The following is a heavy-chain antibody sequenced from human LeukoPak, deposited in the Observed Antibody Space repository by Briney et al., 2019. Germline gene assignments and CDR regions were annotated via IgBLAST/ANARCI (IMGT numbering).Heavy chain of an antibody. CDR1: GFSFSSHW. Sequence: GGSLRLSCADSGFSFSSHWMHWVRQAPGKGLVRVSRIKYDASSTSYADSVKGRFTISRDNAKNTLYLQMDSLRAEDTAVYYCARGATYAYYQDYWGQGTLVTVSS. D-gene: IGHD1-26*01. V-gene: IGHV3-74*01. CDR3: ARGATYAYYQDY. J-gene: IGHJ4*02. CDR2: IKYDASST.